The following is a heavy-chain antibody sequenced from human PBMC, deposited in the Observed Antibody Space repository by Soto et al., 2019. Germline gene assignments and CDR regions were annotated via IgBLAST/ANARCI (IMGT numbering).Heavy chain of an antibody. V-gene: IGHV4-59*11. D-gene: IGHD3-3*01. CDR3: ARDVRLQHYSGYFGCCSGNNYWFDP. J-gene: IGHJ5*02. Sequence: SETLSLTCTVSGGSISGHYWSWIRQPPGKGLQYIGYISYSGSTNYNPSLKSRVTISVDTSNNQFSLRLSSVTAADTAVYYCARDVRLQHYSGYFGCCSGNNYWFDPRGRGILVTVSS. CDR1: GGSISGHY. CDR2: ISYSGST.